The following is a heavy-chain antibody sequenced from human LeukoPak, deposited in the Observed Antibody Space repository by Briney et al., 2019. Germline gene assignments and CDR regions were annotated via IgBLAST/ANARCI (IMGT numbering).Heavy chain of an antibody. Sequence: SETLSLTCTVSGGSISSYYWTWIRQPPGKGLEWIGYIYYSGSTNYNPSLKSRVTISVDTSKNQFSLQLSSVTAADTAVYYCARASDSSGYYSAFYSYYMDVWGTGTTVTVSS. CDR2: IYYSGST. V-gene: IGHV4-59*01. CDR1: GGSISSYY. D-gene: IGHD3-22*01. J-gene: IGHJ6*03. CDR3: ARASDSSGYYSAFYSYYMDV.